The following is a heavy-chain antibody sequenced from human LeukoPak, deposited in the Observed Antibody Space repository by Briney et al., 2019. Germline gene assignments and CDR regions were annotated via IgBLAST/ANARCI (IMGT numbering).Heavy chain of an antibody. D-gene: IGHD6-19*01. CDR1: GFMFSSYT. CDR3: ATEIDGWLPI. V-gene: IGHV3-64*01. CDR2: ISSNGGST. J-gene: IGHJ4*02. Sequence: GGSLRLSCAASGFMFSSYTMHLVRQAPGKGLEYVSTISSNGGSTAYANSVKGRFTISRDNSKNTVYLQMGSLRAEDTAVFYCATEIDGWLPIWGQGTLVTVSS.